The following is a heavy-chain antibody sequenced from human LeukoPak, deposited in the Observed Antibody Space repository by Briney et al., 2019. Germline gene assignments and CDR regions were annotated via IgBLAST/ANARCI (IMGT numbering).Heavy chain of an antibody. CDR2: IIPILGIA. J-gene: IGHJ5*02. CDR3: AASPGKDIVATIRGDWFDP. Sequence: ASVKVSCKASGGTFSSYAISWVRQAPGQGLEWMGRIIPILGIANYAQKFQGRVTITADKSTSTAYMELSSLRSEDTAVYYCAASPGKDIVATIRGDWFDPWGQGTLVTVSS. D-gene: IGHD5-12*01. V-gene: IGHV1-69*04. CDR1: GGTFSSYA.